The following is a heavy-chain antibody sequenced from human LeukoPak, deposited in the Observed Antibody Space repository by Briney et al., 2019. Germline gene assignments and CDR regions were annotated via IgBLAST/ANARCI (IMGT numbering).Heavy chain of an antibody. CDR1: GASVSSGSYY. D-gene: IGHD3-22*01. J-gene: IGHJ3*02. Sequence: SETLSLTCTVSGASVSSGSYYWSWIRQPPGRGLEWIGYIYYSGSTNYNPSLKSRVTISVDTSKNQFSLKLSSVTAADTAVYYCATDSSGYHDAFDIWGQGTMVTVSS. CDR2: IYYSGST. CDR3: ATDSSGYHDAFDI. V-gene: IGHV4-61*01.